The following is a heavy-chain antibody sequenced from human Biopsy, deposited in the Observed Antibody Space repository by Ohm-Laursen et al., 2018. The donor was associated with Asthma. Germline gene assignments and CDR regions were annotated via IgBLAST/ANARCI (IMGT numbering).Heavy chain of an antibody. CDR1: GGTFSNLA. Sequence: SSVKVSCKAPGGTFSNLAISWVRQAPGQGLEWLGGIMTVFGTTNYAQKFQGRVTITADESTSTAYMGVTSLRSEDTAIYYCARCQVGYSSGWSLLLKKIYYSGMDVWGQGTAVTVSS. D-gene: IGHD6-19*01. CDR3: ARCQVGYSSGWSLLLKKIYYSGMDV. J-gene: IGHJ6*02. V-gene: IGHV1-69*01. CDR2: IMTVFGTT.